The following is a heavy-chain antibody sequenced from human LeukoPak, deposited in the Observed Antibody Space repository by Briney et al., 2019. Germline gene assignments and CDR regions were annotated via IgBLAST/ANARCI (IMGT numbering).Heavy chain of an antibody. CDR3: ARHYSYYDSSGYDFDY. CDR1: GYSFTSYW. Sequence: GESLKISCKGSGYSFTSYWIGWVRQMPGKGLEWMGIIYPGDSDTRYSPSFQGQVTISADKSISTAYLQWSSLKASDTAMYYCARHYSYYDSSGYDFDYWGQGTLVTVSS. D-gene: IGHD3-22*01. CDR2: IYPGDSDT. V-gene: IGHV5-51*01. J-gene: IGHJ4*02.